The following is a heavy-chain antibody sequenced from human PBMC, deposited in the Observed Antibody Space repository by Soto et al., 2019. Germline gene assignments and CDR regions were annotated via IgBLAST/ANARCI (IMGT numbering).Heavy chain of an antibody. J-gene: IGHJ4*02. Sequence: GGSLRLSCAASGFTFRDYYMTWIRQGRGKGLEWVSYISGDGGSTSYADSLKGRFTVSRYNARSSLFLQMNSLRAEDTAFYYSAKLVPSAAAGTVVYWGLGTLVTV. CDR2: ISGDGGST. CDR1: GFTFRDYY. D-gene: IGHD6-13*01. V-gene: IGHV3-11*01. CDR3: AKLVPSAAAGTVVY.